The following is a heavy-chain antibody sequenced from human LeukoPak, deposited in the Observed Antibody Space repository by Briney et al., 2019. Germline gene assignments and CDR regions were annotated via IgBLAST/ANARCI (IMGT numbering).Heavy chain of an antibody. CDR2: ISGSGGST. D-gene: IGHD5-18*01. CDR1: GFTFSSYA. CDR3: AGGHVDTAMVFDY. Sequence: QTGGSLRLSCAASGFTFSSYAMSWVRQAPGKGLEWVSGISGSGGSTYYGDSVKGRFTISRDNSKNTLYLQMNSLRAEDTAVYYCAGGHVDTAMVFDYWGQGTLVTVSS. J-gene: IGHJ4*02. V-gene: IGHV3-23*01.